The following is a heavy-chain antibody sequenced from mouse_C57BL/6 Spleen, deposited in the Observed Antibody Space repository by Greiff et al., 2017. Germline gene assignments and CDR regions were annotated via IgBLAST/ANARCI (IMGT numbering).Heavy chain of an antibody. Sequence: QVQLQQSGPELVKPGASVKISCKASGYAFSSSWMNWVKQRPGKGLEWIGWINPGDGDTNYNGKFKGKATLTADKSSSTAYMQLSSLTAEDSAIYFCARNKDYDAPYAMDYWGQGTSVTVSS. CDR2: INPGDGDT. CDR1: GYAFSSSW. V-gene: IGHV1-82*01. CDR3: ARNKDYDAPYAMDY. J-gene: IGHJ4*01. D-gene: IGHD2-4*01.